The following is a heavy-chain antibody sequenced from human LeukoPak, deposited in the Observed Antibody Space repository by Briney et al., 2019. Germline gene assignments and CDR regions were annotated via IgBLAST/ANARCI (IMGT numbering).Heavy chain of an antibody. J-gene: IGHJ4*02. Sequence: SETLSLTCTVSGGSFSGYYWSWIRQPPGKGLEWIGEINDRGSTNYNPSLKSRVTISVDTAKNQFSLKLSSVTAADTAVYYCTRVAVAGIADWGQGALVTVSS. CDR3: TRVAVAGIAD. CDR2: INDRGST. D-gene: IGHD6-19*01. V-gene: IGHV4-34*01. CDR1: GGSFSGYY.